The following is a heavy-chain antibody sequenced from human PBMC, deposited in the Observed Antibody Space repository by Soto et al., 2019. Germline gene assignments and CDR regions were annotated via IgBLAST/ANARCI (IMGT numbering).Heavy chain of an antibody. CDR1: GFTFSSAW. V-gene: IGHV3-15*01. J-gene: IGHJ4*02. Sequence: PGGSLRLSCAASGFTFSSAWMSWVRQAPGKGLEWVGRIKSKTDGGTTDYAAPVKGRFTISRDNAKNSLYLEMNSLRAEDTAVYYCARESEDLTSNFDYWGQGTLVTVSS. CDR2: IKSKTDGGTT. CDR3: ARESEDLTSNFDY.